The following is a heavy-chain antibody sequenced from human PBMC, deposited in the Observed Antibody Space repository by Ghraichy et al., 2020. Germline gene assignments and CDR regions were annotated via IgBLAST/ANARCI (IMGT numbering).Heavy chain of an antibody. Sequence: SQTLSLTCTVSGGSISSGGYYWTWIRQHPGKGLEWIGYIYNSGSTYYNPSLRSRVTISLDTSKNQFSLKLSSVTDADTAVYFCSGGGLGGYNGMDVWGQGTTVTVSS. CDR2: IYNSGST. D-gene: IGHD2-15*01. CDR3: SGGGLGGYNGMDV. V-gene: IGHV4-30-4*08. J-gene: IGHJ6*02. CDR1: GGSISSGGYY.